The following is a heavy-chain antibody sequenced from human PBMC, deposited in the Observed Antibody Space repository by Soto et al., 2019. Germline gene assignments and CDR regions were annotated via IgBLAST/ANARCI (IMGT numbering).Heavy chain of an antibody. CDR3: AKVGYYGSGSLGFGP. V-gene: IGHV3-74*01. CDR2: INNDGSSI. Sequence: EEQLVESGGGLVQPGGSLRLSCAASGFTFSSYWMHWVRQAPGKGLVWVSRINNDGSSISYADSVKGRFTISRDNAKNTLYLQMNSLRVEDTAVYYCAKVGYYGSGSLGFGPWGQGTLVTVSS. D-gene: IGHD3-10*01. J-gene: IGHJ5*02. CDR1: GFTFSSYW.